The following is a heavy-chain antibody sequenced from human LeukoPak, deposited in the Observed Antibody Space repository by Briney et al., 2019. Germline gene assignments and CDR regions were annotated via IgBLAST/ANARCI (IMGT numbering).Heavy chain of an antibody. CDR3: ARQLKRQGIAAAARAFDI. D-gene: IGHD6-13*01. CDR2: INTNTGNP. Sequence: ASVKVSCNASGYTFTSYAMNWVRQAPGQGLEWMGWINTNTGNPTYAQGFTGRFVFSLDTSVSTAYLQISSLKAEDTAVYYCARQLKRQGIAAAARAFDIWGQGTMVTVSS. V-gene: IGHV7-4-1*02. CDR1: GYTFTSYA. J-gene: IGHJ3*02.